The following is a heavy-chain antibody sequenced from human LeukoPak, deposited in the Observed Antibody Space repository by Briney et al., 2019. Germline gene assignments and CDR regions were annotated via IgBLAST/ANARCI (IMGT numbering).Heavy chain of an antibody. J-gene: IGHJ4*02. CDR1: GFTFSNAW. D-gene: IGHD3-9*01. CDR3: TTDPGYFDNQDYFDY. Sequence: GGSLRLSCAASGFTFSNAWMSWVSQAPGKGLEWVGRIKSKTDGGTTDYAAPVKGRFTISRDDSKNTLYLQMNSLKTEDTAVYYCTTDPGYFDNQDYFDYWGQGTLVTVSS. V-gene: IGHV3-15*01. CDR2: IKSKTDGGTT.